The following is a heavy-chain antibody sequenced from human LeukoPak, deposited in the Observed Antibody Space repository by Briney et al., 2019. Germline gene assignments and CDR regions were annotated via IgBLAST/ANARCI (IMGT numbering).Heavy chain of an antibody. CDR1: GGSIRSSSYY. Sequence: SETLSLTCTVSGGSIRSSSYYWGWIRQPPGKGLDWIGSIYYSGSTYYNPSLKSRVTISVDTSKNQFSLKLSSVTAADTAVYYCASTYYDFWSGYYYFEYWGQGTLVTASS. J-gene: IGHJ4*02. CDR2: IYYSGST. D-gene: IGHD3-3*01. CDR3: ASTYYDFWSGYYYFEY. V-gene: IGHV4-39*01.